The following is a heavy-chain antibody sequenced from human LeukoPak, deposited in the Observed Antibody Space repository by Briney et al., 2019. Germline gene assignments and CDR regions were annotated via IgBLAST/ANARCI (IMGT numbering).Heavy chain of an antibody. CDR3: ARDQEGFDY. V-gene: IGHV1-18*01. J-gene: IGHJ4*02. Sequence: ASVKVSCKASGYTFISYGISWLRQAPGQGLEWMGWISAHHGNTNYAQKFQGRVTVTRDTSTSTVHMELSGLRSEDTAVYYCARDQEGFDYWGQGTLVTVSS. CDR1: GYTFISYG. CDR2: ISAHHGNT.